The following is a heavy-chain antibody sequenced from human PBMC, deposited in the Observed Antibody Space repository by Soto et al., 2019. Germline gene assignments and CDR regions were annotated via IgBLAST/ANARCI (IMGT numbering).Heavy chain of an antibody. CDR1: GYTFKDYY. CDR3: ARESVVTGTHHFDS. CDR2: INSNTGGT. V-gene: IGHV1-2*02. J-gene: IGHJ4*02. D-gene: IGHD1-7*01. Sequence: ASVKVSCKASGYTFKDYYMHWVRQAPGQGLEWMGWINSNTGGTNYAQKLQGRVTMTRDTSISTAYMELSRLRPDDTAVYYCARESVVTGTHHFDSWGQGTMVTVSS.